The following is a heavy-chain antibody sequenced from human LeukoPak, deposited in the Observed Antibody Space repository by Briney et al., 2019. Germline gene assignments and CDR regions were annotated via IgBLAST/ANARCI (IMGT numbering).Heavy chain of an antibody. D-gene: IGHD6-13*01. Sequence: GRSLRLSCAASGFTFSYYAMHWVRQAPGKGLEWVALISYDGSNIFYADSVKGRFTISRDGSKNTLYLQMNSLRAEDTADYSCARVGPRPYSSSWYFDYWGQGTLVTVSS. CDR3: ARVGPRPYSSSWYFDY. J-gene: IGHJ4*02. CDR2: ISYDGSNI. CDR1: GFTFSYYA. V-gene: IGHV3-30*04.